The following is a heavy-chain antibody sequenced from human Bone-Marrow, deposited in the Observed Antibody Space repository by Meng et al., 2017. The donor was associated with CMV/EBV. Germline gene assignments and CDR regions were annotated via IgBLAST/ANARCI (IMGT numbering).Heavy chain of an antibody. D-gene: IGHD6-19*01. CDR1: GFTFSSYA. V-gene: IGHV3-48*03. CDR3: AKGARLWLVFGDAFDL. Sequence: GESLKISCAASGFTFSSYAMNWVRQSSGKGLEWGSYISSSADTKYYADSVKGRFPIYRDNAKNSLFLQMNSLRAEDTALYYSAKGARLWLVFGDAFDLWGQGTMVTVSS. CDR2: ISSSADTK. J-gene: IGHJ3*01.